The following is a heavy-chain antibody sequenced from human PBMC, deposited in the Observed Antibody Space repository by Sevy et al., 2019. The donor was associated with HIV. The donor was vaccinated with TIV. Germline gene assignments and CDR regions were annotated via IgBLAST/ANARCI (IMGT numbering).Heavy chain of an antibody. CDR3: AKSPTGSESQPDY. Sequence: GGSLRLSCAASGFTFDNFAMIWARQAPGKGLEWLSSIYHSGGTTYIVDSVKGRFTISRDNSKNTLYLQMDNLRADDTAIYYCAKSPTGSESQPDYWGQGTLVTVSS. J-gene: IGHJ4*02. D-gene: IGHD2-8*02. CDR2: IYHSGGTT. V-gene: IGHV3-23*05. CDR1: GFTFDNFA.